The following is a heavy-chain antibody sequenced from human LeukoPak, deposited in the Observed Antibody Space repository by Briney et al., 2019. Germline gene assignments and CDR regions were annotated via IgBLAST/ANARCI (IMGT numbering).Heavy chain of an antibody. J-gene: IGHJ6*02. CDR3: ARLYSSGWPLEPMDV. D-gene: IGHD6-19*01. V-gene: IGHV1-18*01. Sequence: GASVKVSCKASGYTFTSYAISWVRQAPGQGLEYMGWISAYNGATNYEQKFQGRVTLTTDSSTRTAYMELRSLTSDDTAVYYCARLYSSGWPLEPMDVWGQGTTVTVSS. CDR1: GYTFTSYA. CDR2: ISAYNGAT.